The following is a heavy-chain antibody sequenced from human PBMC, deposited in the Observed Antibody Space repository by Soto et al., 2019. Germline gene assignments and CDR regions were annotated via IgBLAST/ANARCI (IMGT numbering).Heavy chain of an antibody. V-gene: IGHV1-2*02. CDR1: GYTFTGYY. CDR2: INPNSGGT. D-gene: IGHD4-4*01. Sequence: GASVKVSCKASGYTFTGYYMHWVRQAPGQGLEWMGWINPNSGGTNYAQKFQGRVTMTRDTSISTAYMELSRLRSDDTAVYYCARARKMTTVPYHFDYRGQGTLVTVSS. CDR3: ARARKMTTVPYHFDY. J-gene: IGHJ4*02.